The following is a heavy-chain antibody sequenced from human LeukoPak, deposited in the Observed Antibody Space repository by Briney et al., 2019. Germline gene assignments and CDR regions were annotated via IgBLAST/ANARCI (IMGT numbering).Heavy chain of an antibody. V-gene: IGHV1-2*02. CDR1: GDILTEFS. CDR3: ARDKWLRDY. Sequence: GASVKVSCKVFGDILTEFSMHWVRQAPGQGLQWMGRINPNSGDTNYAQNFQGRVTMTRDTSISTAYMELSRLGSDDTAVYFCARDKWLRDYWGQGTLVTVSS. CDR2: INPNSGDT. D-gene: IGHD5-12*01. J-gene: IGHJ4*02.